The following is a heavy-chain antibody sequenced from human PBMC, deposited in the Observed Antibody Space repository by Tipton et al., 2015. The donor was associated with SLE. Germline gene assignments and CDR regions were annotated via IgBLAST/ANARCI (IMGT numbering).Heavy chain of an antibody. CDR3: ARGTGGYSSSYYDY. Sequence: GSLRLSCAASGFSISTYWMHWVRQGPEKGPVWVSRSNSDGTSTSYADSVKGRFTISRDNAKNTLYLQMNSLRGEDTAVYYGARGTGGYSSSYYDYWGQGTLVTVSS. CDR1: GFSISTYW. J-gene: IGHJ4*02. V-gene: IGHV3-74*01. CDR2: SNSDGTST. D-gene: IGHD6-13*01.